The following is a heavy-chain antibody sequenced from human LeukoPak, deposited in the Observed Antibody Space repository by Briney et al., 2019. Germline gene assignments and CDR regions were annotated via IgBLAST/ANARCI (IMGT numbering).Heavy chain of an antibody. J-gene: IGHJ1*01. D-gene: IGHD2-21*01. CDR2: IYYSGST. CDR1: GGSISSSSYY. V-gene: IGHV4-39*07. Sequence: SETLSLTCTVSGGSISSSSYYWGWIRQPPGKGLEWIGSIYYSGSTYYNPSLKSRVTISVDTSKNQFSLKLSSVTAADTAVYYCATAGSGVVVIATEYFQHWGQGTLVTVSS. CDR3: ATAGSGVVVIATEYFQH.